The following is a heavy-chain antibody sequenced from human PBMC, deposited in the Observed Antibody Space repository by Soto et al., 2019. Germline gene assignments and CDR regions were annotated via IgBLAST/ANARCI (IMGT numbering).Heavy chain of an antibody. D-gene: IGHD1-20*01. CDR3: TRETVAGITGLDY. CDR2: ISVSDAFI. J-gene: IGHJ4*02. V-gene: IGHV3-23*01. Sequence: EVQLLESGGDLVQPGGSLTLSWAASGFKVGAFAAKWVRQAPGKWLEWVSGISVSDAFIYYADSVSGRFSISRAASANILYLQMNCLRLVETALYYCTRETVAGITGLDYWGPGTVVTVSS. CDR1: GFKVGAFA.